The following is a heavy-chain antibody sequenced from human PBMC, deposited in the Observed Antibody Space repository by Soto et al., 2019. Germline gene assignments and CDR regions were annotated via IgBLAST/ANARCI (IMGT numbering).Heavy chain of an antibody. Sequence: GGSLRLSCAASGFTFSDHYMDWVRQAPGKGLEWVGRTRNKANSYTTEYAASVKGRFTISRDDSKNSLYLQMNSLKTEDTAVYYCARGREGAFDIWGHGTMVNVSS. CDR1: GFTFSDHY. CDR2: TRNKANSYTT. CDR3: ARGREGAFDI. J-gene: IGHJ3*02. V-gene: IGHV3-72*01.